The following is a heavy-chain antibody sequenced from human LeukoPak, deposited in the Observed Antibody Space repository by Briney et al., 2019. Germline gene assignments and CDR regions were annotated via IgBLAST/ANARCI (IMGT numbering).Heavy chain of an antibody. CDR3: ARKGRRDGYKWYFDY. CDR2: IYYSGST. Sequence: PSETLSLTCTVSGGSISSSSYYWGWIRQPPGKGLEWIGSIYYSGSTYYNPSLKSRVTMSVDTSKNQFSLKLSSVTAADTAVYYCARKGRRDGYKWYFDYWGQGTLVTVSS. CDR1: GGSISSSSYY. J-gene: IGHJ4*02. D-gene: IGHD5-24*01. V-gene: IGHV4-39*07.